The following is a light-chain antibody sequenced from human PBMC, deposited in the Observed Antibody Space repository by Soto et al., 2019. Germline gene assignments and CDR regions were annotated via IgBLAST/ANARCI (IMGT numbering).Light chain of an antibody. CDR3: QQYNNWPRT. CDR2: AAS. V-gene: IGKV3-15*01. J-gene: IGKJ1*01. CDR1: QSVSSN. Sequence: EIVMTQSPATPSVSPGHRGTLSSRASQSVSSNLAWYQQKPGQAPRLLIYAASTRATGIPARFSGSGSGTEFTLTISSLQSEDFAVYYCQQYNNWPRTFGQGTKVDIK.